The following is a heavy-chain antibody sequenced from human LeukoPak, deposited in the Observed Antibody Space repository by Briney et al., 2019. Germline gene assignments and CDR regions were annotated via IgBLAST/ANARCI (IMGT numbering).Heavy chain of an antibody. D-gene: IGHD4-11*01. J-gene: IGHJ4*02. V-gene: IGHV4-34*01. CDR3: ARGEETTSHDY. Sequence: SETLSLTCAVYGGSFSDYWWTWLRQSPGKGLEWIGEVNHSGRTNYNPSLKSRVSISVDTSKNQFSLKLSSVTAADTAVYYCARGEETTSHDYWGQGTLVTVSS. CDR2: VNHSGRT. CDR1: GGSFSDYW.